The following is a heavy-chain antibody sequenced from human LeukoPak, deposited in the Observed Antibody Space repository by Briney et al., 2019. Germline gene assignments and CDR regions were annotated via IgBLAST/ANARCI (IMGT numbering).Heavy chain of an antibody. CDR3: ARDYYDSRGEAFDI. CDR2: VFYSGTT. J-gene: IGHJ3*02. D-gene: IGHD3-22*01. CDR1: GGSIGSHY. V-gene: IGHV4-59*11. Sequence: SETLSLTCTVSGGSIGSHYWSWIRQPPGKGLEWIGYVFYSGTTNYNPSLKSRVTISVDTSKNQFSLKLSSVTAADTAVYYRARDYYDSRGEAFDIWGLGTMVTVSS.